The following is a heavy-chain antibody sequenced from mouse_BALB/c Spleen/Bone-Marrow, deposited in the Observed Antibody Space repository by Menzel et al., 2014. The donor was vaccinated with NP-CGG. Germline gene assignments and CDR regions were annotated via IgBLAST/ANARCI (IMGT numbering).Heavy chain of an antibody. V-gene: IGHV3-5*02. D-gene: IGHD2-1*01. CDR2: IYYSGTI. CDR1: GISITTGNYR. CDR3: ARFYGNYFDY. J-gene: IGHJ2*01. Sequence: EVKLMESGPGLVKPSQTVSLTCTVTGISITTGNYRWSWIRQFPGNKLEWIGYIYYSGTITYNPSLTSRATITRDTSKNQFFLEMNSLTAEDTATYYCARFYGNYFDYWGQGTTLTASS.